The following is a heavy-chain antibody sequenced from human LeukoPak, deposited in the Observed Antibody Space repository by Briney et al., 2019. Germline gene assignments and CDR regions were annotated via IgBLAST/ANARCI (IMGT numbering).Heavy chain of an antibody. CDR1: GGTFSSYA. CDR3: ARSYGRLYYYYGMDV. D-gene: IGHD4-17*01. Sequence: SVKVSCKASGGTFSSYAISGVRQAPGQGLEWMGGIIPIFGTANYAQKFQGRVTITADESTSTAYMELSSLRSEDTAVYYCARSYGRLYYYYGMDVWGKGTTVTVSS. CDR2: IIPIFGTA. V-gene: IGHV1-69*13. J-gene: IGHJ6*04.